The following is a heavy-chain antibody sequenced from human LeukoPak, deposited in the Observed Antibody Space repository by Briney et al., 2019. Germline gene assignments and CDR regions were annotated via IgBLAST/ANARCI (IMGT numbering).Heavy chain of an antibody. Sequence: ASVKVSCKASGYTFTGYYMHWVRQAPGQGLEWMGWINPNSGGTNYAQKFQGRVTMTRNTSISTAYMELSSLRSEDTAVYYCAWLWSLAPFDYWGQGTLVTVSS. CDR2: INPNSGGT. D-gene: IGHD5-18*01. V-gene: IGHV1-2*02. CDR1: GYTFTGYY. J-gene: IGHJ4*02. CDR3: AWLWSLAPFDY.